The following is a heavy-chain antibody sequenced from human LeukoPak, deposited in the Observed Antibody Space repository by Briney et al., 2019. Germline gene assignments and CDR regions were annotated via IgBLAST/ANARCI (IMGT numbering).Heavy chain of an antibody. V-gene: IGHV3-30-3*01. D-gene: IGHD3-22*01. CDR3: ARDDRVVVNLYGMDV. J-gene: IGHJ6*02. CDR2: ISYDGSNK. Sequence: PGGSLRLSCAASGFTFSSYAMHWVRQAPGKGLEWVAVISYDGSNKYYADSVKGRFTISRDNSKNTLYLQMNSLRAEDTAVYYCARDDRVVVNLYGMDVWGQGTTVTVSS. CDR1: GFTFSSYA.